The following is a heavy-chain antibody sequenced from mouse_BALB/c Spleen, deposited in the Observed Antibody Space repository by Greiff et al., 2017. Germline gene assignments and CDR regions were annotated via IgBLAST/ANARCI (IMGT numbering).Heavy chain of an antibody. D-gene: IGHD2-4*01. CDR1: GFSLTGYG. Sequence: QVQLKESGPGLVAPSQSLSITCTVSGFSLTGYGVNWVRQPPGKGLEWLGMIWGDGSTDYNSALKSRLSISKDNSKSQVFLKMNSLQTDDTARYYCARGDYDVGYAMDYWGQGTSVTVSS. CDR3: ARGDYDVGYAMDY. CDR2: IWGDGST. J-gene: IGHJ4*01. V-gene: IGHV2-6-7*01.